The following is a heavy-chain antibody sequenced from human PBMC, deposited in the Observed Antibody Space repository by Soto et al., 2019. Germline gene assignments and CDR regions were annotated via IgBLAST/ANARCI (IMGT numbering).Heavy chain of an antibody. J-gene: IGHJ5*02. CDR2: IYYSGST. CDR1: GGSISSYY. CDR3: ARVPDR. D-gene: IGHD2-2*01. Sequence: PSETLALTCTVSGGSISSYYWSWIRQPPGKGLEWIGYIYYSGSTYYNPSLKSRVTISVDRSKNQFSLKLSSVTAADTAVYYCARVPDRWGQGTLVTVSS. V-gene: IGHV4-59*12.